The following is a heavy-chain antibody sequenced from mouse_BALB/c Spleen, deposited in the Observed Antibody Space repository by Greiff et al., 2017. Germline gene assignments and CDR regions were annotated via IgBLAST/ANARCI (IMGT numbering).Heavy chain of an antibody. CDR2: ISYDGSN. CDR1: GYSITSGYY. Sequence: EVQLQQSGPGLVKPSQSLSLTCSVTGYSITSGYYWNWIRQFPGNKLEWMGYISYDGSNNYNPSLKNRISITRDTSKNQFFLKLNSVTTEDTATYYCARDRGYPAYWGQGTMVTVSA. V-gene: IGHV3-6*02. J-gene: IGHJ3*01. CDR3: ARDRGYPAY. D-gene: IGHD3-1*01.